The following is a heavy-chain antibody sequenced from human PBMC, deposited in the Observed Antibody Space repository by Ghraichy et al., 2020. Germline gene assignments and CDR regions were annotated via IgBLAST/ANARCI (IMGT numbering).Heavy chain of an antibody. J-gene: IGHJ4*02. D-gene: IGHD3-22*01. CDR2: ISSDAGGT. CDR1: GFTFSSYA. V-gene: IGHV3-23*01. Sequence: GGSLRLSCAASGFTFSSYAMNWVRQAPGRGLEWVSTISSDAGGTQFADSVKGRFTISRDNSKNTLYLQMNSLRAEDTAIYYCAQDIGGYPRHWGQGTLVTVSS. CDR3: AQDIGGYPRH.